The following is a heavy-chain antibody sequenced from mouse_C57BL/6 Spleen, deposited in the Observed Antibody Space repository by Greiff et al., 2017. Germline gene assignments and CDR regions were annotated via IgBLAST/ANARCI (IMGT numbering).Heavy chain of an antibody. Sequence: VQLQQSGAELVRPGSSVKLSCKASGYTFTSYWMDWVKQRPGQGLEWIGNIYPSDSETHYNQKFKDKATLTVDKSSSTAYMQLSSLTSEDSAVYYCAREYYGNYLYYFDYWGQGTTLTVSS. CDR1: GYTFTSYW. V-gene: IGHV1-61*01. D-gene: IGHD2-1*01. CDR3: AREYYGNYLYYFDY. CDR2: IYPSDSET. J-gene: IGHJ2*01.